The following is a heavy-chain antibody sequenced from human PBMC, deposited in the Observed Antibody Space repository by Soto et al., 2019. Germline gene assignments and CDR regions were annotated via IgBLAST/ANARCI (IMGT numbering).Heavy chain of an antibody. Sequence: QVQLVQSGAEVKKPGSSVKVSCKASGGTFCSYAITWVRQAPGQGLEWMGGIIPILGTANYAQKFQGRVTITADESTSTAYMELSSLRSEDTAVYYCARADYYDSSGYHFALDYWGQGTLVTVSS. CDR2: IIPILGTA. D-gene: IGHD3-22*01. J-gene: IGHJ4*02. CDR1: GGTFCSYA. V-gene: IGHV1-69*01. CDR3: ARADYYDSSGYHFALDY.